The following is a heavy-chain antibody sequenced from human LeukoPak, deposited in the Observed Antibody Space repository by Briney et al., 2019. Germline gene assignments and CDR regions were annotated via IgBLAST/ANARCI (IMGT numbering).Heavy chain of an antibody. CDR3: AKVSLRYFDWLPRDY. D-gene: IGHD3-9*01. CDR2: ISGSGGST. V-gene: IGHV3-23*01. Sequence: GGSLRLSCAASGFTFSSYAMSWVRQAPGKGLERVSAISGSGGSTYYADSVKGRFTISRDNSKNTLYLQMNSLRAEDTAVYYCAKVSLRYFDWLPRDYWGQGTLVTVSS. J-gene: IGHJ4*02. CDR1: GFTFSSYA.